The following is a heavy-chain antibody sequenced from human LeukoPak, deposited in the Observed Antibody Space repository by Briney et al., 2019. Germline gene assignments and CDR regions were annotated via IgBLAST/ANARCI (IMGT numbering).Heavy chain of an antibody. Sequence: GGSLRLSCAASGFTFSSYAMSWVRQAPGKGLEWVSAISGSGGSTYYADSVKGRFTISRDNSKNTLYLQMNSLRAEDTAVYYCASRIAVAGTTLTPGAFDIWGQGTMVTVSS. J-gene: IGHJ3*02. CDR2: ISGSGGST. CDR1: GFTFSSYA. D-gene: IGHD6-19*01. V-gene: IGHV3-23*01. CDR3: ASRIAVAGTTLTPGAFDI.